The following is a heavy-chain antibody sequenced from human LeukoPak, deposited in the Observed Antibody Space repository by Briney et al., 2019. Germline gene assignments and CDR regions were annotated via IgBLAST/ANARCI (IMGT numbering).Heavy chain of an antibody. Sequence: GGSLRLSCAASGFTFSSYGMSWVRQAPGKGLEWVSAISGSGDSTYYTDSVKGRFTISRDNSKNTLYLQMNSLRAEDTAVYYCAELGITMIGGVWGKGTTATISS. J-gene: IGHJ6*04. CDR3: AELGITMIGGV. D-gene: IGHD3-10*02. CDR1: GFTFSSYG. CDR2: ISGSGDST. V-gene: IGHV3-23*01.